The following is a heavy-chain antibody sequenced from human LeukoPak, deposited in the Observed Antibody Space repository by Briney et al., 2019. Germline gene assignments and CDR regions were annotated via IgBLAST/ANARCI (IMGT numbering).Heavy chain of an antibody. J-gene: IGHJ4*02. CDR3: ARGIAVAGTFHFDY. Sequence: SGGSLRLSCAASGFTFSSYSMNWVRQAPGKGLEWVSSISSSSYIYYADSVKGRFTISRDNAKNSLYLQMNSLRAEDTAVYYCARGIAVAGTFHFDYWGQGTLVTVSS. CDR1: GFTFSSYS. CDR2: ISSSSYI. D-gene: IGHD6-19*01. V-gene: IGHV3-21*01.